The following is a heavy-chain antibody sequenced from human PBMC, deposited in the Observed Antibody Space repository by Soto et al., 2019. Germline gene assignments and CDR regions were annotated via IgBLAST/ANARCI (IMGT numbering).Heavy chain of an antibody. V-gene: IGHV3-30-3*01. CDR2: ISYDGSNK. D-gene: IGHD3-22*01. CDR3: ARDRSYYYDSSGYRRGYFQH. J-gene: IGHJ1*01. Sequence: QVQLVESGGGVVQPGRSLRLSCAASGFTFSSYAMHWVRQAPGKGLEWVAVISYDGSNKYYADSVKGRFTISRDNSKNTWYLXMNSLRAEDTAVYYCARDRSYYYDSSGYRRGYFQHWGQGTLVTVSS. CDR1: GFTFSSYA.